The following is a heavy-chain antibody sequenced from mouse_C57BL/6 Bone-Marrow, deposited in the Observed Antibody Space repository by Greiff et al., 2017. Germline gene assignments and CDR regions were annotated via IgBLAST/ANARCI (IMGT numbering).Heavy chain of an antibody. J-gene: IGHJ2*01. Sequence: EVMLVESGGGLVQPGGSMKLSCVASGFTFSNYWMNWVRQSPEKGLEWVAQIRLKSDNYATHYAESVKGRFTISRDDSKSSVYLQMNNLRAEDTGIYYCTAFITTVVFDYWGQGTTLTVSS. CDR1: GFTFSNYW. CDR2: IRLKSDNYAT. V-gene: IGHV6-3*01. D-gene: IGHD1-1*01. CDR3: TAFITTVVFDY.